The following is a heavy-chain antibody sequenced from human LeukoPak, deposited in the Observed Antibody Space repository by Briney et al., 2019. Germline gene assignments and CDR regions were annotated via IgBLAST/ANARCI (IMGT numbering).Heavy chain of an antibody. CDR1: GFTFSDYW. V-gene: IGHV3-7*01. J-gene: IGHJ6*02. CDR2: INQDGGET. Sequence: GGSLRLSCSASGFTFSDYWLTWVRQLPGKRLERVANINQDGGETHYVDSVKGRFTISRDNTKSSLYLQMNSLRVEDTAVYYCARDGGIIRFGGQDVWGQGTTVTVS. D-gene: IGHD3-16*01. CDR3: ARDGGIIRFGGQDV.